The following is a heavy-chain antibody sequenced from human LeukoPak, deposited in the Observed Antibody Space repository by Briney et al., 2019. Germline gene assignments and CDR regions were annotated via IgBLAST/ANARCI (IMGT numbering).Heavy chain of an antibody. CDR2: IYYSGST. V-gene: IGHV4-59*01. Sequence: PSETLSLTCTVSGGSISSYYWSLIRQPPGKGLEWIGYIYYSGSTNYNPSLKSRVTISVDTSKNQFSLKLSSVTAADTAVYYCARGYNWFDPWGQGTLVTVSS. D-gene: IGHD1-14*01. J-gene: IGHJ5*02. CDR3: ARGYNWFDP. CDR1: GGSISSYY.